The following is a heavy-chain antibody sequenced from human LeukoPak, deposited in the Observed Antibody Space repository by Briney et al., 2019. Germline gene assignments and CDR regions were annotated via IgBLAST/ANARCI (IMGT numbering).Heavy chain of an antibody. CDR2: INPSGGST. V-gene: IGHV1-46*01. CDR3: ARDEPLVKVTARRLFDY. Sequence: ASVKVSCKASGYTFTSYYMHWVRQAPGQGLEWMGIINPSGGSTSYAQKFQGRVTMTRDTSKSTVYMELSSLRSEDTAVYYCARDEPLVKVTARRLFDYWGQGTLVTVSS. J-gene: IGHJ4*02. D-gene: IGHD4-23*01. CDR1: GYTFTSYY.